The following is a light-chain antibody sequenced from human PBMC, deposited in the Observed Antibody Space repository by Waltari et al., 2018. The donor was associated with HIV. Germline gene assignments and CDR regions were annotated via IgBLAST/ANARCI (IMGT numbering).Light chain of an antibody. V-gene: IGLV1-40*01. CDR3: QSSDIRLHGLWV. CDR1: KSNIGAGPD. J-gene: IGLJ3*02. CDR2: ANS. Sequence: HSLLTQPPSVSATPGQRITLPCTGNKSNIGAGPDVHWYRQLPGTAPRLLIFANSNRPSGVPDRISGSKSTASASLAITGLQAEDEGYYYCQSSDIRLHGLWVFGGGTKVTVL.